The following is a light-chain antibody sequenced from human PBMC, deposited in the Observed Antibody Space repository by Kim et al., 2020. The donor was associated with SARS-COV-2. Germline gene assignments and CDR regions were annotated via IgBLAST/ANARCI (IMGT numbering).Light chain of an antibody. CDR2: TNN. CDR1: SPNVGRNF. J-gene: IGLJ3*02. CDR3: AAWDDSLSGWL. V-gene: IGLV1-47*01. Sequence: QSVLTQPPSASGTPGQRVTISCSGSSPNVGRNFVFWYQQLPGTAPKLLIYTNNQRPSGVPDRFSGSKSGTSASLAISGLRSDDEADYYCAAWDDSLSGWLFGGGTQLTVL.